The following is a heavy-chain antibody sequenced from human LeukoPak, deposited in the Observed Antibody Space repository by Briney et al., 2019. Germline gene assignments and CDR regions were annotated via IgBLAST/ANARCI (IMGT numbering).Heavy chain of an antibody. D-gene: IGHD7-27*01. V-gene: IGHV3-7*01. CDR2: IREGGTEK. CDR1: GFTFSGAW. Sequence: HAGGSLRLSCTASGFTFSGAWMTWVRQAPGKGLEWVANIREGGTEKNYVDSVKGRFTISRDNAKNSLFLQMSNLRDDDTAIYYCARHVGISFWGQGTLVTVSS. J-gene: IGHJ4*02. CDR3: ARHVGISF.